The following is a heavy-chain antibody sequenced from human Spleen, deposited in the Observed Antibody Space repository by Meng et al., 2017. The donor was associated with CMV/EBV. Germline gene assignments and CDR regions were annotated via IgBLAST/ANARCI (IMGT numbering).Heavy chain of an antibody. D-gene: IGHD6-25*01. CDR3: ASHGSDYYYGMDV. CDR1: GYTFTYRY. J-gene: IGHJ6*02. Sequence: SVKVSCKASGYTFTYRYLHWVRQAPGQALEWMGWITPFNGNTNYAQKFQDRVTITRDRSMSTAYMELSSLRSEDTAMYYCASHGSDYYYGMDVWGQGTTVTVSS. V-gene: IGHV1-45*02. CDR2: ITPFNGNT.